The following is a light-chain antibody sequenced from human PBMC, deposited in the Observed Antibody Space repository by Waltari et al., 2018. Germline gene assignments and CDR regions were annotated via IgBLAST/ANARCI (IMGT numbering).Light chain of an antibody. V-gene: IGKV4-1*01. CDR1: QSVLYSSNNRNY. CDR2: WAS. J-gene: IGKJ5*01. Sequence: DIVIPQSPDSLAVSLGERASINCKSSQSVLYSSNNRNYLAWYQQKPGQPPKLLIYWASTRESGVPDRFSGSGSGTDFTLTISSLQAEDVAVYYCQQYYTTPHFGQGTRLEIK. CDR3: QQYYTTPH.